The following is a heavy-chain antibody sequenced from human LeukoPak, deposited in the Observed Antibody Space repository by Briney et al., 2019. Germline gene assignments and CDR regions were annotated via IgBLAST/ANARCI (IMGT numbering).Heavy chain of an antibody. J-gene: IGHJ6*02. CDR2: INSDGSST. CDR3: ASAGIDVDYYGMDV. CDR1: GFTFSGYW. D-gene: IGHD3-10*01. V-gene: IGHV3-74*01. Sequence: GGSLRLSCAASGFTFSGYWMHWVRQAPGKGLVWVSRINSDGSSTSYADSVKGRFTISRDNAKNTLYLQMNSLRAEDTAVYYCASAGIDVDYYGMDVWGQGTTVTVSS.